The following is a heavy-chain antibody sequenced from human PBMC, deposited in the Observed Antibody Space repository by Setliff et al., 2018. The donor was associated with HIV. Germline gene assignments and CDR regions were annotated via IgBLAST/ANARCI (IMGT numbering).Heavy chain of an antibody. CDR2: ISSDGSRK. Sequence: GGSLRLSCAASGFTFNNHAIHWVRQAPGKGLEWVAVISSDGSRKEFVDSVKGRFSISRDNSKNTLYLQMNSLRAEDTAVYYCATYSSSGSYYFWGQGTLVTVSS. J-gene: IGHJ4*02. CDR3: ATYSSSGSYYF. V-gene: IGHV3-30*04. D-gene: IGHD3-10*01. CDR1: GFTFNNHA.